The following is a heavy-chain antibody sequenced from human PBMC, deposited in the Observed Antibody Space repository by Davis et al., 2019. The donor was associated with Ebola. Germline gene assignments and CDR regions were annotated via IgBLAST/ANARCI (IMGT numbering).Heavy chain of an antibody. J-gene: IGHJ1*01. Sequence: ASVKVSCKASGYTFKNYAISWVRQAPGQGLEWMGWISAYNGNTNYAQILQGRVTMTTDTSTGTAYMELRSLRSDDTAVYYCARDYDFWSGYPLEYFHHWGQGTLVTVSS. D-gene: IGHD3-3*01. CDR2: ISAYNGNT. V-gene: IGHV1-18*01. CDR3: ARDYDFWSGYPLEYFHH. CDR1: GYTFKNYA.